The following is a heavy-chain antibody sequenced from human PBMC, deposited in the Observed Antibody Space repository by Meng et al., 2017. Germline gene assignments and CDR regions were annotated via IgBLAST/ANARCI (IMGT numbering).Heavy chain of an antibody. CDR3: ARDEDISAAGKLFGDY. V-gene: IGHV1-2*06. D-gene: IGHD6-13*01. CDR1: GYTFPDYW. J-gene: IGHJ4*02. CDR2: INPKSGDT. Sequence: QGQLVQSGPEVKKPGASVKVSCKASGYTFPDYWLHWVRRAPGQGLEWMGRINPKSGDTHYAQRFQGRVTMTGDTSISTAYMELSGLRSDDTAMYYCARDEDISAAGKLFGDYWGQGTLVTVSS.